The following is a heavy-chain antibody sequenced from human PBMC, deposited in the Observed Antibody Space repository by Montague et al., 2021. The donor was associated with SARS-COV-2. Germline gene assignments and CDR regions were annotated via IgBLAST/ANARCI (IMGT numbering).Heavy chain of an antibody. D-gene: IGHD3-3*01. J-gene: IGHJ4*02. CDR1: GGSIGSGGYY. CDR3: ARVRGGFLEWLLYFDY. CDR2: IYYSGST. V-gene: IGHV4-31*03. Sequence: TLSLTCTVSGGSIGSGGYYWSWIRQHPGKGLEWIGYIYYSGSTYYNPSLKSRVTISVDTSKNQFSLKLSSVTAADTAVYYCARVRGGFLEWLLYFDYWGQGTLVTVSS.